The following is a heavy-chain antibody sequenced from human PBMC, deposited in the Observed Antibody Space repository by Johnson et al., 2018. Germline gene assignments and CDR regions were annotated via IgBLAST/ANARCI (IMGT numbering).Heavy chain of an antibody. CDR2: ISSSSRYI. CDR1: FIFSSYS. CDR3: ARDGWGYSGYDWGAFDI. D-gene: IGHD5-12*01. J-gene: IGHJ3*02. Sequence: FIFSSYSMNWVRQAPGKGLEWVSYISSSSRYIYYADSVKGRFTISRDNAKNSLYLQMNSLGAEDTAVYYCARDGWGYSGYDWGAFDIWGQGTMVTVSS. V-gene: IGHV3-21*05.